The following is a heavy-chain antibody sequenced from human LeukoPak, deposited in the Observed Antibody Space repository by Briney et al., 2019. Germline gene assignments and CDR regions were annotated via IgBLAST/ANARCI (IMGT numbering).Heavy chain of an antibody. CDR1: GFTFKKFA. J-gene: IGHJ4*02. CDR2: ISASGGGA. CDR3: AKDVRRAEYCSATTCYTSSFDS. V-gene: IGHV3-23*01. Sequence: GGSLRLSCGASGFTFKKFAMTWVRQAPGKGLEWVSTISASGGGAYYADSVKGRFTISRDNYKDTLSLQMNTLRAEDTVVYYCAKDVRRAEYCSATTCYTSSFDSWGQGTLVTVSS. D-gene: IGHD2-2*02.